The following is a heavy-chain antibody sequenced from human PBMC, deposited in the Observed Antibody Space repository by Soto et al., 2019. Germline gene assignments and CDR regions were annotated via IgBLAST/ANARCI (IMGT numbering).Heavy chain of an antibody. D-gene: IGHD3-10*01. CDR2: FIPMFHKA. CDR3: ARDSEWLGELYTGFDP. Sequence: QVQLVQSGAEVKKPGSSVKVSCKASGDTFSKYGISWLRQAPGQGLEWIGGFIPMFHKANYGHNFQGRVTFTSGESTSTVYFELISLRPEAKAVYFCARDSEWLGELYTGFDPWGQGTLVTVSS. CDR1: GDTFSKYG. V-gene: IGHV1-69*01. J-gene: IGHJ5*02.